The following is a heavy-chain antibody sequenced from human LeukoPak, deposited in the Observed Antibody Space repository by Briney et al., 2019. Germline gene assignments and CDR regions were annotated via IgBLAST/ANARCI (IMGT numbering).Heavy chain of an antibody. D-gene: IGHD6-13*01. Sequence: AQSLSLTCTVSGLSLTRDCWSWIRQPPGKGLEWIGSIYYSGSTNYNPSLKSRVTISVDASKNQFSLKLSSVTAADTAVYYCARRSQYSSSRFDYWGQGTLVTVSS. J-gene: IGHJ4*02. CDR2: IYYSGST. CDR3: ARRSQYSSSRFDY. CDR1: GLSLTRDC. V-gene: IGHV4-59*08.